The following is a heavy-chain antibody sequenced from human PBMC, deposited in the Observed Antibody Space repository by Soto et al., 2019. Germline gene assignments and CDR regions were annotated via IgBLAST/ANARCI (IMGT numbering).Heavy chain of an antibody. D-gene: IGHD3-3*01. CDR1: GYTFTSYY. V-gene: IGHV1-46*01. CDR3: VRDGGDCDFWSGFHV. CDR2: INPSGGST. J-gene: IGHJ6*02. Sequence: ASVKVSCKASGYTFTSYYMHWVRQAPGQGLEWMGIINPSGGSTSYAQKFQGRVTMTRDTPTSPVYRELSSLRSEDTAVDYCVRDGGDCDFWSGFHVWGQGTTVTVSS.